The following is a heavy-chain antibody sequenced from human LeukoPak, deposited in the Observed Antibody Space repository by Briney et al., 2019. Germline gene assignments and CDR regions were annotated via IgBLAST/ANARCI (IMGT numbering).Heavy chain of an antibody. J-gene: IGHJ4*02. CDR2: IYYSGST. CDR3: ARHQYYDSSGYLFDY. CDR1: GGSISSYY. D-gene: IGHD3-22*01. Sequence: SETLSLTCTVSGGSISSYYWSWIRQPPGKGLEWIGYIYYSGSTNYNPSLKSRVTISVDTPKNQFSLKLSSVTAADTAVYYCARHQYYDSSGYLFDYWGQGTLVTVSS. V-gene: IGHV4-59*08.